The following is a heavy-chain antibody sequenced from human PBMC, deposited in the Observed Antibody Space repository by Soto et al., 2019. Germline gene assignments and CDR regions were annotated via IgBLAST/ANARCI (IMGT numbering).Heavy chain of an antibody. Sequence: LRLSCAASGFTFSSYAMSWVRQAPGKGLEWASAISGSGGSTYYADSVKGRLTISRDNSKNTLYLQMNSLRAEDTAVYYCAKDLRRLVLDSQDYWGQGTLVTVSS. CDR3: AKDLRRLVLDSQDY. V-gene: IGHV3-23*01. J-gene: IGHJ4*02. D-gene: IGHD6-19*01. CDR1: GFTFSSYA. CDR2: ISGSGGST.